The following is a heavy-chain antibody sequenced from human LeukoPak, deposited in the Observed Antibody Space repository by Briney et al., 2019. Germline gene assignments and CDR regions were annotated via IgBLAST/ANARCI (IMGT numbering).Heavy chain of an antibody. Sequence: ASVKVSCKASGYTFTSYGMHWVRQAPGQRLEWMGWINAGNGNTKYSQKFQGRVTITRDTSASTAYMELSSLRSEDTAVYYCARATGIAVAGLVFDYWGQGTLVTVSS. J-gene: IGHJ4*02. CDR1: GYTFTSYG. V-gene: IGHV1-3*01. CDR2: INAGNGNT. D-gene: IGHD6-19*01. CDR3: ARATGIAVAGLVFDY.